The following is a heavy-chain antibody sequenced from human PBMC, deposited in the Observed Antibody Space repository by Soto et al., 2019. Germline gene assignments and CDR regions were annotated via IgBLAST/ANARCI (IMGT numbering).Heavy chain of an antibody. V-gene: IGHV1-18*01. CDR2: ISGSNGNT. Sequence: ASVKVSCKASGYTFTSYGWVRQAPGQGLEWMGWISGSNGNTNYAQKLQGRVTMTTDTSTSTAYMELRSLRSDDTAVYYCARLGFEYDTSTPYYNVLHYYGVDVWGQGTSVTVSS. J-gene: IGHJ6*02. CDR1: GYTFTSYG. D-gene: IGHD3-9*01. CDR3: ARLGFEYDTSTPYYNVLHYYGVDV.